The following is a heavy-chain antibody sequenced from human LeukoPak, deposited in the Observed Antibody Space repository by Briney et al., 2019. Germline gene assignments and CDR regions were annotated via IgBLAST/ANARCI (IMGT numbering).Heavy chain of an antibody. CDR2: IYYSGST. V-gene: IGHV4-59*08. D-gene: IGHD6-13*01. CDR1: GGSISSYY. J-gene: IGHJ4*02. CDR3: ARHEYSSSHFDY. Sequence: SETLSLTCTVSGGSISSYYWSWIRQPPGKGLEWIGYIYYSGSTNYNPSLKSRVTISVDTSKNQFSLKLSSVTASDTAVYYCARHEYSSSHFDYWDQGTLVTVSS.